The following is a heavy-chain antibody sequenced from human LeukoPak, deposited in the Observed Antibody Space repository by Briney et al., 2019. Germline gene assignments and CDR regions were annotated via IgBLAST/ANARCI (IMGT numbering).Heavy chain of an antibody. CDR3: ARDKTVRGVIAY. CDR1: GYTFTGYY. Sequence: ASVKVSCKASGYTFTGYYMHWVRQAPGQGLEWMGWINPNSGGTNYAQKFQGRVTMTRDTSISTAYMELSRLRSDDTAVYYCARDKTVRGVIAYWGQGTLVTVSS. J-gene: IGHJ4*02. D-gene: IGHD3-10*01. CDR2: INPNSGGT. V-gene: IGHV1-2*02.